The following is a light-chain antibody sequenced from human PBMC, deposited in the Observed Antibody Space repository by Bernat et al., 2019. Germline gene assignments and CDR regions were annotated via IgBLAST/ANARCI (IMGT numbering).Light chain of an antibody. Sequence: SYELTQPPSVSVSPGQTAKIACSGDKLGDKYASWYQQRPGQSPVLIIYQDSKRPSGIPERFSGSKSGNTATLTISGTQSMDGSDYYCQAWDRNTVCGTGTKVTVL. CDR3: QAWDRNTV. CDR2: QDS. J-gene: IGLJ1*01. V-gene: IGLV3-1*01. CDR1: KLGDKY.